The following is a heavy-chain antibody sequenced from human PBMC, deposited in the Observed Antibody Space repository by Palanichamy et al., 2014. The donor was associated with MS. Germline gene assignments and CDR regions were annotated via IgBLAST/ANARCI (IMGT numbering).Heavy chain of an antibody. Sequence: QVQLQESGPGLVKPSETLSLTCTVSGGSISSYYWSWIRQPPGKGLEWIGYIYYSGSTNYNPSLKSRVTISVDTSKNQFSLKLSSVTAADTAVYYCARAYGSGSYYGMDVWGQGTTVTVSS. V-gene: IGHV4-59*01. CDR3: ARAYGSGSYYGMDV. CDR1: GGSISSYY. D-gene: IGHD3-10*01. CDR2: IYYSGST. J-gene: IGHJ6*02.